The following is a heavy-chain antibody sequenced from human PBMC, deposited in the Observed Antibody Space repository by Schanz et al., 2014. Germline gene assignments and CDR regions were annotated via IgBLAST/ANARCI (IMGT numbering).Heavy chain of an antibody. Sequence: QVQLVQSGAEVKKPGASVKVSCKASGYTFTGHYMHWVRQAPGQGLEWMGWINPNSGGTNYAQKFQGRVTMTRDTSISTAFMELSGLTSDDTATYFCARARYTGYDCSGYWGQGTLLIVSS. J-gene: IGHJ4*02. CDR2: INPNSGGT. CDR1: GYTFTGHY. D-gene: IGHD5-12*01. CDR3: ARARYTGYDCSGY. V-gene: IGHV1-2*02.